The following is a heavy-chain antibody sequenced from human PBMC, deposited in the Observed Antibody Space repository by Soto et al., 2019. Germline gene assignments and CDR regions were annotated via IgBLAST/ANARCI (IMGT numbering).Heavy chain of an antibody. V-gene: IGHV4-61*01. J-gene: IGHJ6*02. CDR1: GGSVSSGSYY. CDR3: ARGGCRSPGMDV. Sequence: SETLSLTCTVSGGSVSSGSYYWSWIRQPPGKGLEWIGYIYYSGSTYYNPSLKSRVTISVDTSKNQFSLKLSSVTAADTAVYYCARGGCRSPGMDVWGQGTTVTVSS. CDR2: IYYSGST.